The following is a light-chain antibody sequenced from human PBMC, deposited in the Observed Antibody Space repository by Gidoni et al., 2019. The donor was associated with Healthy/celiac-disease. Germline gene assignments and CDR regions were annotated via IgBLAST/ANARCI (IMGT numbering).Light chain of an antibody. CDR3: QQSYSTPALT. V-gene: IGKV1-39*01. CDR2: AAS. J-gene: IGKJ4*01. Sequence: DIQLTQSPSSLSASVGDRVTITCRASQRISSYLNWYQQKPGKAPKLLIYAASSLQSGVPSRFSGSGSGTDFTLTISSLQPEDFATYYFQQSYSTPALTFGGGTKVEIK. CDR1: QRISSY.